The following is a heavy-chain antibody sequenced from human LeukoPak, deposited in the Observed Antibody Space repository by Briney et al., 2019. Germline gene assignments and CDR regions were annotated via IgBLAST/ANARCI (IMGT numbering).Heavy chain of an antibody. CDR3: ARGPRIVTYYYDSSGYYFDY. CDR2: INHSGST. CDR1: GGSFSGYY. Sequence: SETLSLTCAVYGGSFSGYYWSWIRQPPGKGLEWIGEINHSGSTNYNPSLKSRVTISVDASKNQFSLKLSSVTAADTAVYYCARGPRIVTYYYDSSGYYFDYWGQGTLVTVSS. V-gene: IGHV4-34*01. D-gene: IGHD3-22*01. J-gene: IGHJ4*02.